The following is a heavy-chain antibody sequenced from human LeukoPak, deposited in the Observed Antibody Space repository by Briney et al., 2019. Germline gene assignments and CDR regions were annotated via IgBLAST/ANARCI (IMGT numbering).Heavy chain of an antibody. CDR3: ARAMATIRYRWFDP. Sequence: GASVKVSCKASGGTFSSYAISWVRQAPGQGLEWMGGIIPIFGTANYAQKFQGGVTITADKSTSTAYMELSSLRSEDTAVYYCARAMATIRYRWFDPWGQGTLVTVSS. CDR1: GGTFSSYA. CDR2: IIPIFGTA. V-gene: IGHV1-69*06. J-gene: IGHJ5*02. D-gene: IGHD5-24*01.